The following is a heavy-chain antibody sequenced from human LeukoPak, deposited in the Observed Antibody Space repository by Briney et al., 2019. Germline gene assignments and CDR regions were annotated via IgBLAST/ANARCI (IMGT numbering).Heavy chain of an antibody. CDR3: ARERSGSTIDY. J-gene: IGHJ4*02. CDR1: GGSFSGYY. Sequence: SETLSLTCAVYGGSFSGYYWSWIRQPPGKGLEWIGEINHSGSTNYNPSLKSRVTISVDTSKNQFSLKLSSVTAADTAVYYCARERSGSTIDYWGQGTLVTVSS. CDR2: INHSGST. V-gene: IGHV4-34*01. D-gene: IGHD1/OR15-1a*01.